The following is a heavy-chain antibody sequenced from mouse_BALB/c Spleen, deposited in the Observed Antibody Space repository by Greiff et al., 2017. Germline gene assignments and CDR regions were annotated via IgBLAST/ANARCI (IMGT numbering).Heavy chain of an antibody. CDR2: ISSGGSYT. CDR3: ARVDPGYYAMDY. CDR1: GFTFSSYA. V-gene: IGHV5-9-4*01. Sequence: EVQLVESGGGLVKPGGSLKLSCAASGFTFSSYAMSWVRQSPEKRLEWVAEISSGGSYTYYPDTVTGRFTISRDNAKNTLYLEMSSLGSEDTAMYYCARVDPGYYAMDYWGQGTSVTVSS. J-gene: IGHJ4*01.